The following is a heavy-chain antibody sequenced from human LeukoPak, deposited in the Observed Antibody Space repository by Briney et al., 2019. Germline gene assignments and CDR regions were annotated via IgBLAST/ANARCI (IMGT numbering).Heavy chain of an antibody. V-gene: IGHV3-23*01. CDR1: GLTFSSYA. CDR3: AKRIVVPTSSWLRGYFDY. D-gene: IGHD6-13*01. Sequence: GGSLRLSCAASGLTFSSYAMSWVRQAPGKGLEWVSAISGSGGSTYYADSVKGRFTISRDNSKNTLYLQMNSLRAEDTAVYYCAKRIVVPTSSWLRGYFDYWGQGTLVTVSS. CDR2: ISGSGGST. J-gene: IGHJ4*02.